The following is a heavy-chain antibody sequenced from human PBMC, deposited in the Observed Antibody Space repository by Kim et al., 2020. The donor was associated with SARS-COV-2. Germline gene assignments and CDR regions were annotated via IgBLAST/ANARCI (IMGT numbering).Heavy chain of an antibody. J-gene: IGHJ3*02. D-gene: IGHD3-10*01. V-gene: IGHV4-59*01. CDR2: IYYSGST. Sequence: SETLSLTCTVSGGSISSYYWSWIRQPPGKGLEWIGYIYYSGSTNYNPSLKSRVTISVDTSKNQFSLKLSSVTAADTAVYYCARESPTYYYGSGSYYNVGAFDIWGQGTMVTVSS. CDR1: GGSISSYY. CDR3: ARESPTYYYGSGSYYNVGAFDI.